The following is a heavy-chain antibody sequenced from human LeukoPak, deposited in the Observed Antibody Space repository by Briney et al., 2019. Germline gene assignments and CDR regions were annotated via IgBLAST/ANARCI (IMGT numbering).Heavy chain of an antibody. V-gene: IGHV4-34*01. CDR2: INHSGST. Sequence: TSETLSLTCAVYGGSFSGYYWNWIRQPPGKGLEWIGEINHSGSTNYNPSLKSRVTISVDTSKNQFSLKLSSVTAADTAVYYCARDYYDSSGYPTNWFDPWGQGTLVTVSS. CDR3: ARDYYDSSGYPTNWFDP. D-gene: IGHD3-22*01. J-gene: IGHJ5*02. CDR1: GGSFSGYY.